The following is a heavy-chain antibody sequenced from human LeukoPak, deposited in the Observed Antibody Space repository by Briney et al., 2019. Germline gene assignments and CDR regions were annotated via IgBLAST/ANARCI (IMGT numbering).Heavy chain of an antibody. D-gene: IGHD6-13*01. V-gene: IGHV1-18*01. CDR3: ARESAAAGPLTFDY. CDR1: GYTFTSYG. Sequence: GASVKVSCKASGYTFTSYGISWVRQAPGQGLEWMGWISAYNGNTNYAQKLQGRVTMTTDTSTSTAYMELRSLRSDDTAVYYCARESAAAGPLTFDYWGQGTLVTVSS. J-gene: IGHJ4*02. CDR2: ISAYNGNT.